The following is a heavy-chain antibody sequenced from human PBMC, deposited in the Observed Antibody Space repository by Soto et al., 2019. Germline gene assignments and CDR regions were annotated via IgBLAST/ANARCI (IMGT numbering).Heavy chain of an antibody. D-gene: IGHD1-26*01. CDR2: INYSGTT. V-gene: IGHV4-31*03. CDR3: SRYHKWDGMDV. CDR1: GGSFSSDSFI. J-gene: IGHJ6*02. Sequence: SETLSLTCSVSGGSFSSDSFIWSWVRQFPGKGLEWIGYINYSGTTYYNPSLRSRITMSVDTSKNQFSLNLGSVTAADTAVYYGSRYHKWDGMDVWGQGTTVTVSS.